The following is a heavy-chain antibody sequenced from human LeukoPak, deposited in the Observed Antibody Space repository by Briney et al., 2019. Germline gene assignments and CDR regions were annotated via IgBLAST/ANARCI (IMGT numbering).Heavy chain of an antibody. J-gene: IGHJ4*02. CDR3: ARELRRDGYNQGY. V-gene: IGHV1-2*02. Sequence: ASVKVSCKASGYNFIDYFILWVRQAPGQGLEWMGWINPNSGGTNYAQKFQGRVTMTRDTSISTAYMELSRLRSDDTAVYYCARELRRDGYNQGYWGQGTLVTVSS. CDR1: GYNFIDYF. D-gene: IGHD5-24*01. CDR2: INPNSGGT.